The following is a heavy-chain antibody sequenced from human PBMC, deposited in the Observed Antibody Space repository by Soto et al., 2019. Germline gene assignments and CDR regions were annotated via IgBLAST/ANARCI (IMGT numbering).Heavy chain of an antibody. D-gene: IGHD3-3*01. CDR1: GGTYSSYA. CDR2: IIPIFGTA. J-gene: IGHJ6*02. CDR3: ARREYDFWSGYPPYYYYGMDV. V-gene: IGHV1-69*13. Sequence: SVKVSCKASGGTYSSYAISWVRQAPGQGLEWMGGIIPIFGTANYAQKFQGRVTITADESTSTAYMELSSLRSEDTAVYYCARREYDFWSGYPPYYYYGMDVWGQGTTVTVSS.